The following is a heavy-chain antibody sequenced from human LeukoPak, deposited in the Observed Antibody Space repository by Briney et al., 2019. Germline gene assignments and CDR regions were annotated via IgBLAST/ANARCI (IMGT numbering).Heavy chain of an antibody. CDR2: IIPIFGTA. CDR3: ARAYDFWSGYFPG. V-gene: IGHV1-69*13. CDR1: GGTFSSYA. Sequence: ASVKVSCKGSGGTFSSYAISWVRQAPGQGLEWMGGIIPIFGTANYAQKFQGRVTITADESTSTAYMELSSLRSEDTAVYYCARAYDFWSGYFPGWGQGTLVTVSS. D-gene: IGHD3-3*01. J-gene: IGHJ4*02.